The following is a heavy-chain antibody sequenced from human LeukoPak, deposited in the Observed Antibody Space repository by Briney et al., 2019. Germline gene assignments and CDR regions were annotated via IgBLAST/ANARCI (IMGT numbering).Heavy chain of an antibody. D-gene: IGHD1-26*01. Sequence: ASVKVSCKASGYTFTIYYMHWVRQAPGQGLEWMGVIYPSGGSTSYAQKFQGRVTMTRDTSTSTVYMELSSLRSEDTAVYYCSSSSGGSYEDWFDPWGQGTLVTVSS. CDR2: IYPSGGST. J-gene: IGHJ5*02. CDR3: SSSSGGSYEDWFDP. V-gene: IGHV1-46*01. CDR1: GYTFTIYY.